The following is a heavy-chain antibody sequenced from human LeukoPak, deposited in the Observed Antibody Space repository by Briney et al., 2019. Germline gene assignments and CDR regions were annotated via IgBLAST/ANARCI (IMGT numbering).Heavy chain of an antibody. J-gene: IGHJ4*02. CDR1: GFTFSSYA. D-gene: IGHD3-10*01. CDR2: ISGSGRSST. CDR3: AKDNSVLLWFGELLLHPRVPDY. V-gene: IGHV3-23*01. Sequence: GGSLRLSCAASGFTFSSYAMSWVRQAPGKGLEWVSAISGSGRSSTYYADSVKGRFTISRDNSKNTLYLQMKSLRAEDTAVYYCAKDNSVLLWFGELLLHPRVPDYWGQGTLVTVSS.